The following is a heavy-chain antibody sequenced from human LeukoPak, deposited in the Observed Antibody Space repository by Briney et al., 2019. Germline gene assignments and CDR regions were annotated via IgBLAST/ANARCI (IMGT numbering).Heavy chain of an antibody. CDR2: INWNGGST. CDR3: ARAVSDAAYYYYYMDV. CDR1: GFTFDDYG. J-gene: IGHJ6*03. Sequence: GGSLRLSCAASGFTFDDYGMSWVRQAPGKGLEWVSGINWNGGSTGYADSVKGRFTISRDNAKNSLYLQMNSLRAEDTALYYCARAVSDAAYYYYYMDVWGKGTTVTVSS. V-gene: IGHV3-20*04. D-gene: IGHD6-25*01.